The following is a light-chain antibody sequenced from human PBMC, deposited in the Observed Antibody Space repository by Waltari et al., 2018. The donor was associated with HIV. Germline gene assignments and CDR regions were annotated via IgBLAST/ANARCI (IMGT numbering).Light chain of an antibody. CDR1: NIGSKS. CDR3: HVWDRSSDHHV. CDR2: NGS. Sequence: SYVLTQSPSVSVAPGQTASITCGGNNIGSKSVHWYQQKAGQAPVLVVYNGSDRPSGIPVGFAGSRSGNTATLTISRVEAGDEADYYCHVWDRSSDHHVFGPGTKVTVL. J-gene: IGLJ1*01. V-gene: IGLV3-21*02.